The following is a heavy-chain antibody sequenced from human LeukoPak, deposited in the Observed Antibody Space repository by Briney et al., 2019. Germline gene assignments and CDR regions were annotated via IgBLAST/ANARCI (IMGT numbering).Heavy chain of an antibody. D-gene: IGHD6-19*01. CDR3: AKEGYSSGWYEDY. CDR1: GFTFSTYG. CDR2: IRYDGSNK. J-gene: IGHJ4*02. Sequence: PGGSLRLSCAAAGFTFSTYGIHWVRQAPGMGLEWAAFIRYDGSNKYYADSVEGRFTISRDNFMNTVYLQMNSLRPEDTAVYYCAKEGYSSGWYEDYWGQGTLVTVSS. V-gene: IGHV3-30*02.